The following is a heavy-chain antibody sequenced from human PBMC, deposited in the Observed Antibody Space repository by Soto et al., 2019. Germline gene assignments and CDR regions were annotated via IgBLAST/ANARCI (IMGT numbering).Heavy chain of an antibody. Sequence: SETLSLTCTFSGGSVSRAANYWTWIRQRQWKGLEWIGYIYYSGSTYYSPSLKSRLSISLDTSKNQFSLRLSSVTAADTAMYYCARARLRAVYAFDIWGQGTMVTVSS. CDR1: GGSVSRAANY. CDR2: IYYSGST. J-gene: IGHJ3*02. V-gene: IGHV4-31*03. CDR3: ARARLRAVYAFDI. D-gene: IGHD5-12*01.